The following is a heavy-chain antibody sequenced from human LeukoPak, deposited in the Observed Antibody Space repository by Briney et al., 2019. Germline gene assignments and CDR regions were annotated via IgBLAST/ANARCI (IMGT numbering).Heavy chain of an antibody. V-gene: IGHV3-15*01. CDR1: GFTFSNAW. J-gene: IGHJ4*02. CDR3: ARVRGGYYFDY. CDR2: IKSKTDGGTT. Sequence: GGSLRLSCTASGFTFSNAWMSWVRQAPGKGLEWIGRIKSKTDGGTTDYAAPVKGRFTISRDNSKNTLYLQMNSLRAEDTAVYYCARVRGGYYFDYWGLGTLVTVSS. D-gene: IGHD2-15*01.